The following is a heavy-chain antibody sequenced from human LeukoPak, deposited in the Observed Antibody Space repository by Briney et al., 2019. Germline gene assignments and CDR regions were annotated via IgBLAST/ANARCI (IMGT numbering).Heavy chain of an antibody. Sequence: GGSPRLSCAASGFTFSSYGMHWVRQAPGKGLEWVTFIRYDGSNKYYADSVKGRSTLSRDNSKNTLYLQMNSLRADDTAVYYCAKDPAIFGVVILGYFDYWGQGTRVTVSS. D-gene: IGHD3-3*01. CDR3: AKDPAIFGVVILGYFDY. V-gene: IGHV3-30*02. J-gene: IGHJ4*02. CDR2: IRYDGSNK. CDR1: GFTFSSYG.